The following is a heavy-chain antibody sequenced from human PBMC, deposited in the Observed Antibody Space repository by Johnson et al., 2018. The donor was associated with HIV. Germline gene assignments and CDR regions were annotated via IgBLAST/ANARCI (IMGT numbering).Heavy chain of an antibody. J-gene: IGHJ3*02. CDR3: ARDRPIAPFDI. Sequence: QMLLVESGGGVVQPGRSLRLSCAASGFTFSSYAMHWVRQAPGKGLEWVAVISYDGSNKYYADSVKGRFTISRDNSKNTLYLQMNSPRAEDTAVYYCARDRPIAPFDIWGQGTMVTVSS. V-gene: IGHV3-30-3*01. D-gene: IGHD3-22*01. CDR2: ISYDGSNK. CDR1: GFTFSSYA.